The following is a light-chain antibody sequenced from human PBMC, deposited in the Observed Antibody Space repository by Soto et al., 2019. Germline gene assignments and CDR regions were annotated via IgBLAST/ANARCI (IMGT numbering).Light chain of an antibody. CDR1: QSVLYSSNNKNY. CDR3: QQYYSTPPT. Sequence: DILMTQSPDSLAVSLGERATINCKSSQSVLYSSNNKNYLAWYQQKPGQPPRLLIYWAATRESGVPDRFSGSGSGTDFTLTISSLQDGDVAVYYCQQYYSTPPTFGQGTKVEIK. J-gene: IGKJ1*01. CDR2: WAA. V-gene: IGKV4-1*01.